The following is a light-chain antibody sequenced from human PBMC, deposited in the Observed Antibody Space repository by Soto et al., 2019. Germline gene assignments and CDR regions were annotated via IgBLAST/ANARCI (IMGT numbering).Light chain of an antibody. Sequence: EIVLTQSPGTLSLSPGERATLSCGASQSVSSNFLAWYQQKPGQAPRLLMYGISKRATGIPERFSGSGSGADFTLTINRLEPEDFAVYFCQQYGNSPFTFGQGTTLEIK. CDR2: GIS. J-gene: IGKJ2*01. V-gene: IGKV3-20*01. CDR1: QSVSSNF. CDR3: QQYGNSPFT.